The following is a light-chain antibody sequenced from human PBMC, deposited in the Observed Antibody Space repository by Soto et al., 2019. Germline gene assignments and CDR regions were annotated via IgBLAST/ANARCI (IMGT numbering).Light chain of an antibody. CDR2: DVN. Sequence: QSALTQPRSVSGSPGQSVNLSSTGTSSDLDGYDSVSWYQQYPGKAPKLMIYDVNKRPSGVPDRFSGSKSGNTASLTISGLQAEDEADYYCCSYAGGHALFGGGTKLTVL. CDR3: CSYAGGHAL. J-gene: IGLJ2*01. V-gene: IGLV2-11*01. CDR1: SSDLDGYDS.